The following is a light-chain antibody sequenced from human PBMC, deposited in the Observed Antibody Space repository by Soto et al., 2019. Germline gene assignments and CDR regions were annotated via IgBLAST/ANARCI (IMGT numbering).Light chain of an antibody. J-gene: IGKJ2*02. CDR2: DAS. CDR1: QRVSSF. V-gene: IGKV3-11*01. CDR3: QQRGNGPGT. Sequence: EIVLTQSPATLSLSPGERATLSCRASQRVSSFLAWYQQKPGQAPRLLIYDASNRATVIPARFSGSGSGTYFTLTISSLEPEEFAVYYCQQRGNGPGTFGQGTKLEIK.